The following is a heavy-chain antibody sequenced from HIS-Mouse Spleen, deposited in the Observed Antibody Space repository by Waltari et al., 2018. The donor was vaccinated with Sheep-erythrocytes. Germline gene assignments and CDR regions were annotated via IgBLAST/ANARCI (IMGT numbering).Heavy chain of an antibody. Sequence: QVQLVESGGGVVQPGGSRRVPCAASGFTFGTYVMHWVRQAPGKGLEWVAVISYDGSNKYYADSVKGRFTISRDNSKNTLYLQMNSLRAEDTAVYYCARVSAGELKYYFDYWGQGTLVTVSS. CDR3: ARVSAGELKYYFDY. J-gene: IGHJ4*02. CDR2: ISYDGSNK. V-gene: IGHV3-30*04. D-gene: IGHD1-26*01. CDR1: GFTFGTYV.